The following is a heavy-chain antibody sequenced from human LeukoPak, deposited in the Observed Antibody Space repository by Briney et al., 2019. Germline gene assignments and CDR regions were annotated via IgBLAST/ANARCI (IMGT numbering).Heavy chain of an antibody. CDR3: ARGPYDSSGYPLPFDY. J-gene: IGHJ4*02. CDR1: GGSFSGYY. D-gene: IGHD3-22*01. CDR2: IYYSGNT. Sequence: PSETLSLTCAVYGGSFSGYYWSWIRQPPGKGLEWIGYIYYSGNTNYNPSLKGRVTISADPSKNQFSLKVRSVTTADTAVYYCARGPYDSSGYPLPFDYWGQGTLVTVSS. V-gene: IGHV4-59*01.